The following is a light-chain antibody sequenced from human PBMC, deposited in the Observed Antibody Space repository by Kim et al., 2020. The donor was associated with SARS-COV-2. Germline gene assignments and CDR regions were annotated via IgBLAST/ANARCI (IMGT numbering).Light chain of an antibody. J-gene: IGLJ3*02. CDR2: LNSDGSH. CDR1: RGHSTYT. V-gene: IGLV4-69*01. CDR3: HTWGTVGV. Sequence: QPVLTQSPSASASLGASVRLTCTLSRGHSTYTIAWHQQQPQKGPRYLMKLNSDGSHSRGDGIPDRFSGSSSGAERYLIISSLQSEDEADYYCHTWGTVGVFGGGTQLTVL.